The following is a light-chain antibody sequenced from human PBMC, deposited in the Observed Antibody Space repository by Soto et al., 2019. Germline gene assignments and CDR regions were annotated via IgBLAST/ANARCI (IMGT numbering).Light chain of an antibody. CDR3: SAWDDSLSGVV. Sequence: HSVLTQPPSASATPGQRVSISCSGSSSNIGTNFVSWYQQLPGTAPKLLIYSNDQRPSGVPDRFSGSKSGTSASLAISGLRSEDEADYYCSAWDDSLSGVVFGGGTKLTVL. CDR2: SND. J-gene: IGLJ2*01. CDR1: SSNIGTNF. V-gene: IGLV1-47*02.